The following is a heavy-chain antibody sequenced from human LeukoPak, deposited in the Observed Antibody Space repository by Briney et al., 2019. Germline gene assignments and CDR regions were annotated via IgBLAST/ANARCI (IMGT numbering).Heavy chain of an antibody. CDR3: ARVVYYGSRRHFDY. CDR2: ISSSGSAI. D-gene: IGHD3-10*01. CDR1: GFTFSDYY. J-gene: IGHJ4*02. Sequence: PGGSLRLSCAASGFTFSDYYMSWIRQAPGKGLEWVSYISSSGSAIYYADSVKGRFTISRDNAKNSLYLQMNSLRAEDTAVYYCARVVYYGSRRHFDYWGQGTLVTVSS. V-gene: IGHV3-11*01.